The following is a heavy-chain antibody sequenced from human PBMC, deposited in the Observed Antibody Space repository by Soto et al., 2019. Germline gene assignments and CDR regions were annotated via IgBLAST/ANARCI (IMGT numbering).Heavy chain of an antibody. CDR3: ARLLTGGLEY. V-gene: IGHV5-51*01. D-gene: IGHD1-20*01. J-gene: IGHJ4*02. CDR2: IYPGDSNT. Sequence: GEPLKISCKGSGYSYPNYGIARERQMPGKGLEWMGIIYPGDSNTAYSPSFQGQVTISADKSISTAYLQWRSLKASDTAMYYCARLLTGGLEYWAQGTLVPVSS. CDR1: GYSYPNYG.